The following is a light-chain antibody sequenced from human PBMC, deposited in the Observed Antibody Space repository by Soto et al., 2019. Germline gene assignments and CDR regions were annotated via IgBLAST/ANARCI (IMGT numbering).Light chain of an antibody. CDR1: QSVSSN. V-gene: IGKV3-15*01. Sequence: EIVMTQSPATLSVSPGERATLSCRASQSVSSNLAWYQQKPGQAPRLLIYGASTRATGIPARFSGSGSGTEFTLTISGLEPEDFAVYYCQLSQQRSNWPPITFGQGTRLEIK. CDR2: GAS. CDR3: QLSQQRSNWPPIT. J-gene: IGKJ5*01.